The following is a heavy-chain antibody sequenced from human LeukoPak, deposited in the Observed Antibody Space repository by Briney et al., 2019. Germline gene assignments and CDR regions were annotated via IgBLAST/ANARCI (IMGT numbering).Heavy chain of an antibody. CDR2: IIPILGIA. V-gene: IGHV1-69*04. J-gene: IGHJ5*02. Sequence: ASVKVSCKASGGTFSSYAISWVRQAPGQGLEWMGRIIPILGIANYAQKFQGRVTITADESTSTAYMELSSLRSEDTAVYYCARGIRANPRYGSGSYYNVGFDPWGQGTLVTVSS. CDR3: ARGIRANPRYGSGSYYNVGFDP. CDR1: GGTFSSYA. D-gene: IGHD3-10*01.